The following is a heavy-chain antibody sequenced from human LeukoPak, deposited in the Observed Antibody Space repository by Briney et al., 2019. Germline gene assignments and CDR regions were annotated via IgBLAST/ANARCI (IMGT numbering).Heavy chain of an antibody. J-gene: IGHJ3*02. CDR2: ISYDGSNK. D-gene: IGHD1-1*01. CDR3: ARRYNWNDGDLYAFDI. Sequence: GGSLRLSCAASGFSFNSYAIHWVRQAPGKGLEWVALISYDGSNKYYADSVKGRFTISRDNSKNTLYLQMNSLRAEDTAVYYCARRYNWNDGDLYAFDIWGQGTMVTVSS. CDR1: GFSFNSYA. V-gene: IGHV3-30-3*01.